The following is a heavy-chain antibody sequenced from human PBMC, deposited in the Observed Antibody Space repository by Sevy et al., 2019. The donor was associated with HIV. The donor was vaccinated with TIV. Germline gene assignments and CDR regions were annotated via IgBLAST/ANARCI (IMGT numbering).Heavy chain of an antibody. CDR2: ISSGSGYI. CDR3: ARDKTILEGRYGMDD. Sequence: GGSLRLSCAASGFSFSDYNMNWVRQAPGKGLEWVSFISSGSGYIYYADSMKGRFTISRDNAKNSLYLQLNSLRAEDTAVYYCARDKTILEGRYGMDDWGQGTTVTVSS. CDR1: GFSFSDYN. D-gene: IGHD3-3*01. V-gene: IGHV3-21*01. J-gene: IGHJ6*02.